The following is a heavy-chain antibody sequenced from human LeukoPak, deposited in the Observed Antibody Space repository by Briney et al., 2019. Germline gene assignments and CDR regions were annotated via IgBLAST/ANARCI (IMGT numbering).Heavy chain of an antibody. CDR1: GFTFSSYA. CDR2: ISGSGGST. Sequence: GGSLRLSCAASGFTFSSYAMSWVRQAPGKGLEWVSAISGSGGSTYYADSVKGRFTISRDNSKNTLYLQMNSLRAEDTAVYYFAKTYDVLTGYYEYYGMDVWGQGTTVTVSS. CDR3: AKTYDVLTGYYEYYGMDV. V-gene: IGHV3-23*01. J-gene: IGHJ6*02. D-gene: IGHD3-9*01.